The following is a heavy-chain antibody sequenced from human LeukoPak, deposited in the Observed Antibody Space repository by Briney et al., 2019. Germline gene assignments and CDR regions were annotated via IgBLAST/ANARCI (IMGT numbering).Heavy chain of an antibody. CDR1: GYTLTELS. J-gene: IGHJ4*02. V-gene: IGHV1-24*01. Sequence: GASVKVSCKVSGYTLTELSMHWVRQAPGKGLEWMGGFDPEDGETIYAQKSQGRVTMTEDTSTDTAYMELSSLRSEDTAVYYCATAYFGSGSSYFDYWGQGTLVTVSS. CDR3: ATAYFGSGSSYFDY. CDR2: FDPEDGET. D-gene: IGHD3-10*01.